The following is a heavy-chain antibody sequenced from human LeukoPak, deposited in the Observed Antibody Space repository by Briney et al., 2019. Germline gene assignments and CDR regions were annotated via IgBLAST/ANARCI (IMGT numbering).Heavy chain of an antibody. V-gene: IGHV4-61*08. CDR2: ISYSGSA. CDR1: GGSISSGGYY. J-gene: IGHJ4*02. Sequence: SQTLSLTCTVSGGSISSGGYYWSCIRQPPGKGLECIGYISYSGSANYNPSLKSRITISVDTSKIQFSLKLSSVTAADTAMYYCARADGKQLPPRYWGQGTLVTVSS. D-gene: IGHD5-18*01. CDR3: ARADGKQLPPRY.